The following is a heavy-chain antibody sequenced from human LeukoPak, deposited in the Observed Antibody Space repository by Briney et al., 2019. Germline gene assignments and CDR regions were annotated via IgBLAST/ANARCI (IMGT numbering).Heavy chain of an antibody. Sequence: PGGSLRLSCAASGNYWMHWVRQVPGKGLVWVSRINSDGSWTSYADSVKGRFTISKDNAKNTVYLQMNSLRAEDTAVYYCVSSYETYWGRGTLVTVSS. D-gene: IGHD3-22*01. J-gene: IGHJ4*02. CDR3: VSSYETY. CDR2: INSDGSWT. V-gene: IGHV3-74*01. CDR1: GNYW.